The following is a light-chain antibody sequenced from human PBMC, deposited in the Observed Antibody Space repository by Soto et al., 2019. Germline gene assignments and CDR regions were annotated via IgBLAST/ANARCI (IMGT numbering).Light chain of an antibody. CDR3: QSCVSSLGGSGV. V-gene: IGLV1-40*01. CDR1: SSNIGAGYD. J-gene: IGLJ1*01. CDR2: RNS. Sequence: QSVLTQPPSVSGAPGQRVTISCTGSSSNIGAGYDVHWYQQLPGTAPKLLIYRNSNRPSGVPARFYGSKSGTSASLAITGLQAEDEAGYYSQSCVSSLGGSGVFGTGTQLPVL.